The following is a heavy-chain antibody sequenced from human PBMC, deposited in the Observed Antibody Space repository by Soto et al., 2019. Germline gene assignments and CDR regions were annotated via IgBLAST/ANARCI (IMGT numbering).Heavy chain of an antibody. J-gene: IGHJ4*02. CDR2: ISPNGDVA. D-gene: IGHD4-4*01. CDR3: VRANPAQFFDH. CDR1: GLTFISYF. V-gene: IGHV1-46*01. Sequence: QVQLVQSGAEVKNPGASVKLACKASGLTFISYFMHWVRQAPGQGPEWMGIISPNGDVANYAQNFQGRVTMTRDTSTDTVYMELRSLKSEDTAIYYCVRANPAQFFDHWGQGTLVTVS.